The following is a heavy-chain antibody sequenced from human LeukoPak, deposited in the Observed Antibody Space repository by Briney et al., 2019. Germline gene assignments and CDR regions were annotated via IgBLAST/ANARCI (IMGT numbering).Heavy chain of an antibody. CDR3: AKDRRSSSPYYSDY. V-gene: IGHV3-9*01. Sequence: GGSLRLSCAASGFTFDDYAMHWVRQAPGKGLEWVSGISWNSGSIGYADSVKGRFTISRDNAKNSLYLQMNSLRAEDTALYYCAKDRRSSSPYYSDYWGQGTLVTVSS. J-gene: IGHJ4*02. CDR2: ISWNSGSI. D-gene: IGHD6-6*01. CDR1: GFTFDDYA.